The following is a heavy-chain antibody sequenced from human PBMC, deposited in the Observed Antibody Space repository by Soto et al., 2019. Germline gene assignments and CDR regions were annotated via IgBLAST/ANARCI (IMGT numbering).Heavy chain of an antibody. CDR2: ISNDGVDK. D-gene: IGHD6-13*01. V-gene: IGHV3-30-3*01. J-gene: IGHJ4*02. Sequence: GGSLRLSCAASGFTFSSYGMHWVRQAPGKGLEWVAVISNDGVDKYFADSVKGRFTISRDNSKNTLFLQMNSLRGEDTAVYFCARVTDPFSWFNPYYFDSWGQGTLVTVSS. CDR3: ARVTDPFSWFNPYYFDS. CDR1: GFTFSSYG.